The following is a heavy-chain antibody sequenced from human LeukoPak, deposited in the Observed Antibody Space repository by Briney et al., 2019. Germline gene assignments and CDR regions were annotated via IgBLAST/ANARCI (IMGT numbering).Heavy chain of an antibody. Sequence: GGSLRLSCAPSGFTFSEFEMNWVRQARGKGLEWVSDISSGGTTIFYADSVKGRFTISRDNAKNSLYLQMNSLRDEDTAIYYCTRGLVVWGQGALVTVSS. D-gene: IGHD2-2*01. CDR2: ISSGGTTI. J-gene: IGHJ4*02. CDR1: GFTFSEFE. CDR3: TRGLVV. V-gene: IGHV3-48*03.